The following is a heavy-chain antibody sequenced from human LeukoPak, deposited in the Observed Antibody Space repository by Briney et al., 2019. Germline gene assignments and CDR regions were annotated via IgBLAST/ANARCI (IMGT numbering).Heavy chain of an antibody. J-gene: IGHJ3*02. CDR3: ASCPNYGSGSYCAFDI. CDR2: IYYSGST. CDR1: GGSISSSSYY. D-gene: IGHD3-10*01. Sequence: PSETLSLTCTVSGGSISSSSYYWGWIRQPPGKGLEWIGSIYYSGSTYYNPPLKSRVTISVDTSKNQFSLKLSSVTAADTAVYYCASCPNYGSGSYCAFDIWGQGTMVTVSS. V-gene: IGHV4-39*07.